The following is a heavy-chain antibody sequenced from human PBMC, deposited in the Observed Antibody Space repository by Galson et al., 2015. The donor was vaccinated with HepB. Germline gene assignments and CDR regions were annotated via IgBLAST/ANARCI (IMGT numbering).Heavy chain of an antibody. J-gene: IGHJ6*02. CDR1: GYTFTSYY. V-gene: IGHV1-46*01. CDR2: INPSGGST. Sequence: LVKVSCKASGYTFTSYYMHWVRQAPGQGLEWMGIINPSGGSTSYAQKFQGRVTMTRDTSTSTVYMELSSLRSEDTAVYYCAIDSSGWFDYYYYYGMDVWGQGTTVTVSS. D-gene: IGHD6-19*01. CDR3: AIDSSGWFDYYYYYGMDV.